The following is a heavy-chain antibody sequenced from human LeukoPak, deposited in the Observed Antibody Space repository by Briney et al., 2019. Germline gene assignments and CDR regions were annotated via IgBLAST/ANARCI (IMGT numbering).Heavy chain of an antibody. CDR1: GYTFTGYY. Sequence: ASVKVSCKASGYTFTGYYMHWVRQAPGQGPEWMGRINPNSGGTNYAQKFQGRVTMTRDTSISTAYMELSRLRSDDTAVYYCARGGIQLWLSWFDYWGQGTLVTVSS. V-gene: IGHV1-2*06. CDR2: INPNSGGT. D-gene: IGHD5-18*01. CDR3: ARGGIQLWLSWFDY. J-gene: IGHJ5*01.